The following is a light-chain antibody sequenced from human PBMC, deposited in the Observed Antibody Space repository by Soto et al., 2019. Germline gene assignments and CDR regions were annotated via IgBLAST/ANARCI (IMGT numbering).Light chain of an antibody. V-gene: IGKV3-20*01. Sequence: EIVLTQSPGTLSLSPGERATLSCRASQSVSSSYLAWYQQKPGQAPRLLIYGASSRATGVPDRFSGSGSGTDFTLTISSLEPQDFAVYYCQQYGTSWTFGQGTKLEV. CDR1: QSVSSSY. J-gene: IGKJ1*01. CDR2: GAS. CDR3: QQYGTSWT.